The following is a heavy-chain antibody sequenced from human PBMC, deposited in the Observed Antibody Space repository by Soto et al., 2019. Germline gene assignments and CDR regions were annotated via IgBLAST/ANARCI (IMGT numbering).Heavy chain of an antibody. J-gene: IGHJ3*02. CDR3: AKYSGTSDAFAI. CDR2: ISTSNIYI. Sequence: EVQLVESGGGLVKPGGSLRLSCAASGFSFGTYSMNWVRQTPGKGLEWVASISTSNIYIYYADSVKGRFIISRDNAKNSLFLQMTSLRAEDTALYSCAKYSGTSDAFAIWGPGTTVTVSS. D-gene: IGHD2-21*01. CDR1: GFSFGTYS. V-gene: IGHV3-21*01.